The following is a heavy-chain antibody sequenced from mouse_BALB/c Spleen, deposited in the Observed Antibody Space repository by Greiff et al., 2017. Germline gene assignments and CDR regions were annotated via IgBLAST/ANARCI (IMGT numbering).Heavy chain of an antibody. CDR1: GFNIKDYY. CDR3: ARCGMITNYFDY. D-gene: IGHD2-4*01. V-gene: IGHV14-1*02. J-gene: IGHJ2*01. CDR2: IDPENGNT. Sequence: EVQLQQSGAELVRPGALVKLSCKASGFNIKDYYMHWVKQRPEQGLEWIGWIDPENGNTIYDPKFQGKASITADTSSNTAYLQLSSLTSEDTAVYYCARCGMITNYFDYWGQGTTLTVSS.